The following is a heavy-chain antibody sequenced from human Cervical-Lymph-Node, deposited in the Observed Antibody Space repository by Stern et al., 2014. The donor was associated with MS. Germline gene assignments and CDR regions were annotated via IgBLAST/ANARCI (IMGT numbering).Heavy chain of an antibody. J-gene: IGHJ4*02. D-gene: IGHD5-18*01. CDR2: INTNTGNS. CDR3: ARDFVDTAMITRSDYLDC. Sequence: VQLVQSGSELKKPGASVKVSCKASGYTLTNYPINWVRQAPGQGLEWMGWINTNTGNSTYAQDFTGRFVFSLDTPVSTAYLQISNLKAEDTAVYYCARDFVDTAMITRSDYLDCWGQGTLVTVSS. V-gene: IGHV7-4-1*02. CDR1: GYTLTNYP.